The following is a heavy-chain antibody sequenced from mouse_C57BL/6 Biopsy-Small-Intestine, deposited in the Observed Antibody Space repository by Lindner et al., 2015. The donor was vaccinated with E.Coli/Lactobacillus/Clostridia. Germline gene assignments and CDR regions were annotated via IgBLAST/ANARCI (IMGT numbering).Heavy chain of an antibody. CDR1: GYTFTDYY. CDR2: IYPGSGDT. CDR3: ARGDGGYDEFDY. D-gene: IGHD2-13*01. Sequence: VQLQESGPELVKPGTSVQISCKASGYTFTDYYIDWVKQRPGQGLEWIGWIYPGSGDTKYNDKFKVKATLTVGTSSNTAYMQLSSLTSEDSAVYFCARGDGGYDEFDYWGQGTTLTVSS. J-gene: IGHJ2*01. V-gene: IGHV1-84*01.